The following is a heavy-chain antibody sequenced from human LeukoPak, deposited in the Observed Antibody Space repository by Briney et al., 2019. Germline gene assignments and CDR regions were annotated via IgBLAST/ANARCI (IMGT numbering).Heavy chain of an antibody. V-gene: IGHV1-2*02. CDR2: INPNSGGT. D-gene: IGHD6-19*01. CDR3: AREKRVAGSRGGFDP. CDR1: GYTFTGYY. Sequence: ASVKVSCKASGYTFTGYYMHWVRQPPGQGLEWMGWINPNSGGTNFAQKFQGRVTMTRDTSISTAYMELSRLRSDDTAVYYCAREKRVAGSRGGFDPWGQGTLVTVSS. J-gene: IGHJ5*02.